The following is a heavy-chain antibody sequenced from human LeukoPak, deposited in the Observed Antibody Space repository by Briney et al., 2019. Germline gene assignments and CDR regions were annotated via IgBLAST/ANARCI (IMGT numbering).Heavy chain of an antibody. CDR3: AGAGEGSSWYLHHYGMDV. V-gene: IGHV1-18*01. J-gene: IGHJ6*02. Sequence: ASVKVSCKASGYTFSNYGVTWVRQAPGQGLEWMGWISTYNGNTNYAQKLQGRVTMTTDTSTSTAYMELRSLRSDDTAVYYCAGAGEGSSWYLHHYGMDVWGQGTTVTVSS. CDR1: GYTFSNYG. D-gene: IGHD6-13*01. CDR2: ISTYNGNT.